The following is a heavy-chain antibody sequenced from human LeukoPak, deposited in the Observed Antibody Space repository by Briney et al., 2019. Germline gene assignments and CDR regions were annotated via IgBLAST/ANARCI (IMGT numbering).Heavy chain of an antibody. J-gene: IGHJ4*02. V-gene: IGHV3-7*01. CDR1: GFTFSSYS. CDR3: ASAHRTVVTHFDY. Sequence: GGSLRLSCAASGFTFSSYSMNWVRQAPGKGLEWVANIKQDGSEKYYVDSVKGRFTISRDNAKNSLYLQMNSLRAEDTAVYYCASAHRTVVTHFDYWGQGTLVTVSS. CDR2: IKQDGSEK. D-gene: IGHD4-23*01.